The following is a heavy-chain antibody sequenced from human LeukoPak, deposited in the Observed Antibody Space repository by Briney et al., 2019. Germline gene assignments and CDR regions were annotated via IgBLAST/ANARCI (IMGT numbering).Heavy chain of an antibody. CDR2: VSPSSTTI. V-gene: IGHV3-48*01. Sequence: PGGSLRLSCAASGFTFSSYGPNWVRQAPGEGLEWVSYVSPSSTTIYYADSVKGRFTISRDNAKNSLYLQMNSLRAEDTAVYYCAREHTPYGSGCTAAYWGQGTLVTVSS. CDR1: GFTFSSYG. J-gene: IGHJ4*02. D-gene: IGHD6-19*01. CDR3: AREHTPYGSGCTAAY.